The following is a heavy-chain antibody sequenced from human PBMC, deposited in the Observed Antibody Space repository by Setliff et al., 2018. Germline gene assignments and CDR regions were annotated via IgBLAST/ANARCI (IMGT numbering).Heavy chain of an antibody. CDR1: GGSVGGGSYY. CDR2: IQNTGNT. V-gene: IGHV4-61*02. CDR3: ASYISSAGCFDP. D-gene: IGHD3-9*01. J-gene: IGHJ5*02. Sequence: SETLSLTCTVSGGSVGGGSYYWSWIRQPAGKGLEWIGLIQNTGNTNYNPSLQSRVTISMDTSKNQFSLKMTSVTAADTAMYNCASYISSAGCFDPWGQGALVTVSS.